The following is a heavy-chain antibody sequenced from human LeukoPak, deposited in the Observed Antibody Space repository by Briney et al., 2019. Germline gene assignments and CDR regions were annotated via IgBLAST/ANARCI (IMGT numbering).Heavy chain of an antibody. V-gene: IGHV4-34*01. D-gene: IGHD3-10*01. CDR2: INHGGST. CDR1: GGSFSGYY. Sequence: SETLSLTCAVYGGSFSGYYWSWIRQPPGKGREWIGEINHGGSTNYNPSLKSRVTISVDTSKNQFSLKLSSVTAADTAVYYCARGGNEGSGSYKNWFDPWGQGTLVTVSS. CDR3: ARGGNEGSGSYKNWFDP. J-gene: IGHJ5*02.